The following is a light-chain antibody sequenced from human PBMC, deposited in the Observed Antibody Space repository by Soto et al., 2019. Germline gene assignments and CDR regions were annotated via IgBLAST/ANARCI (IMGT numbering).Light chain of an antibody. CDR3: CSYAGSYTFV. CDR1: ASDVGGYSY. V-gene: IGLV2-11*01. J-gene: IGLJ1*01. CDR2: DVS. Sequence: QSVLTQPRSVSGSPGQSVTISCTGTASDVGGYSYVSWYQQRPGKVPKLIIYDVSKWPSGVPDRFSGSKSGNTASLTISGLQAEDEGDYYCCSYAGSYTFVFGTGTKLTVL.